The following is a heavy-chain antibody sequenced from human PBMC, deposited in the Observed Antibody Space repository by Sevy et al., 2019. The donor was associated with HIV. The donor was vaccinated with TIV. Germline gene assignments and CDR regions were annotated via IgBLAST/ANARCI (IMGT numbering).Heavy chain of an antibody. CDR3: ARSINYDFWSGYYGRTAYYYYGMDV. CDR2: IYYSGST. J-gene: IGHJ6*02. V-gene: IGHV4-59*01. CDR1: GGSISSYY. D-gene: IGHD3-3*01. Sequence: SETLSLTCTVSGGSISSYYWSWIRQPPGKGLEWIGDIYYSGSTNYNPSLKSRVTISVDTSKNQFSLKLSSVTAADTAVYYCARSINYDFWSGYYGRTAYYYYGMDVWGQGTTVTVSS.